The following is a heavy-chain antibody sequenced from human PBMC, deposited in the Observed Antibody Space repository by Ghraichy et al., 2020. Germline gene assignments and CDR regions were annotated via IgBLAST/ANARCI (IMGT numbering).Heavy chain of an antibody. V-gene: IGHV3-33*01. D-gene: IGHD6-6*01. CDR3: ARAPSSYTYYYGMDV. CDR2: IWYDGSNK. J-gene: IGHJ6*02. Sequence: GGSLRLSCAASGFTFSSYGMHWVRQAPGKGLEWVAVIWYDGSNKYYADSVKGRFTISRDNSKNTLYLQMNSLRAEDTAVYYCARAPSSYTYYYGMDVWGQGTTVTVSS. CDR1: GFTFSSYG.